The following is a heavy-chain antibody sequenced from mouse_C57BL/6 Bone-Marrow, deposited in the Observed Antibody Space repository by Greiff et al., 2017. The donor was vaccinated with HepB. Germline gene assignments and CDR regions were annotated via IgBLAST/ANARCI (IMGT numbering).Heavy chain of an antibody. J-gene: IGHJ3*01. CDR1: GFTFSGYA. CDR3: TRDTGGLRPPGAY. V-gene: IGHV5-9-1*02. Sequence: VQLMESGEGLVQPGGSLKLSCAASGFTFSGYAMSWVRQTPEKRLEWVAYISSGGDCTYYPDTVKGRFTISRDNARNTLYLQMSSLKSEDTAMYYWTRDTGGLRPPGAYWGQGTLLTVSA. CDR2: ISSGGDCT. D-gene: IGHD2-4*01.